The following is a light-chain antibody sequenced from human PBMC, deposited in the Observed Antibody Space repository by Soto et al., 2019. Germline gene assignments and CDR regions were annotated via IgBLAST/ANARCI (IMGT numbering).Light chain of an antibody. CDR2: AAS. CDR3: QQSYSTPLT. Sequence: EMEMTQSPSNLAASVGGGVTITCRASQSISSYLNWYQQKPGKDNKLLIYAASSLQSGVPSRFSGSGSGTDFTLTISSLQPEDFANYYCQQSYSTPLTGGRGTPGDIK. CDR1: QSISSY. V-gene: IGKV1-39*01. J-gene: IGKJ4*01.